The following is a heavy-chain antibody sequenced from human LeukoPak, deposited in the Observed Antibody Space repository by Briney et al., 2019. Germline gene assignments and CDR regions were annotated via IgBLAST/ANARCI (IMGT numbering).Heavy chain of an antibody. Sequence: ASVKVSCKASGYTFTSYDINWVRQATGQGPEWMGWMYPNSGNTGYAQKFQGRVTMTRNTSINIAYMELSSLRSEDTAVYYCARSKIDIVVVPAAISGTAKSRPIMDVWGKGTTVTVSS. CDR2: MYPNSGNT. D-gene: IGHD2-2*02. V-gene: IGHV1-8*01. J-gene: IGHJ6*03. CDR1: GYTFTSYD. CDR3: ARSKIDIVVVPAAISGTAKSRPIMDV.